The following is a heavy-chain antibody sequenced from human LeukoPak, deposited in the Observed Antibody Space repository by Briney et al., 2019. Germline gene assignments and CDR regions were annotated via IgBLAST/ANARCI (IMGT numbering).Heavy chain of an antibody. V-gene: IGHV4-34*01. J-gene: IGHJ4*02. D-gene: IGHD3-10*01. Sequence: PSETLSLTCAVYGGSFSGYYWSWIRQPPGKGLEWIGEINHSGSTNYNPSLKSRVTISVDTSKNQFSLKLSSVTSADTAVYYCARDTYYYGSGSYVYWGQGTLVTVSS. CDR3: ARDTYYYGSGSYVY. CDR1: GGSFSGYY. CDR2: INHSGST.